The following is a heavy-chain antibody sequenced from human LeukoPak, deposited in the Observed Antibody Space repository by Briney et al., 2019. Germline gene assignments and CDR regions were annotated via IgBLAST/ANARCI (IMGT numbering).Heavy chain of an antibody. J-gene: IGHJ4*02. D-gene: IGHD6-19*01. V-gene: IGHV3-43*02. CDR1: GFMFHDYA. CDR2: ISGDGGST. Sequence: PAGSLRLSCAAPGFMFHDYAIHWVRQAPGKGLEWVSLISGDGGSTFYADSVKGRFTISRDNSKNSLYLQMKSLRSDDTALYYCARESESSGWYDYWGQGTLVTVSS. CDR3: ARESESSGWYDY.